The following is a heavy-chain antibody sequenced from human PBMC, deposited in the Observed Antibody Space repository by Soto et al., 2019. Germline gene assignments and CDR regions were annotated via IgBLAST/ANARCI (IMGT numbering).Heavy chain of an antibody. CDR2: LSGSGGST. CDR3: ATLYIVVVTAIDY. V-gene: IGHV3-23*01. D-gene: IGHD2-21*02. Sequence: GGSLRLSCAASGFTFSSNAMSWVRQAPGKGLEWVSALSGSGGSTYYADSVKGRFTISRDNSKNTLYLQMNSLRAEDTAVYYCATLYIVVVTAIDYWGQGTLVTVSS. CDR1: GFTFSSNA. J-gene: IGHJ4*02.